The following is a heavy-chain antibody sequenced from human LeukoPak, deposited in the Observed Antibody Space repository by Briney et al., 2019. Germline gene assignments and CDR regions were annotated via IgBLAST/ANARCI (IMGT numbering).Heavy chain of an antibody. J-gene: IGHJ3*02. CDR1: GYTLHLYD. Sequence: PGGSLRLSCAASGYTLHLYDMLWASQAPGKGLEWVSGINWNGGSTGYADSVKGRFTISRDNARNSLYLQIMSLRADDTVLYYCARIAMAGIGDGFDIWGQGTMVTVSS. CDR3: ARIAMAGIGDGFDI. CDR2: INWNGGST. V-gene: IGHV3-20*04. D-gene: IGHD6-19*01.